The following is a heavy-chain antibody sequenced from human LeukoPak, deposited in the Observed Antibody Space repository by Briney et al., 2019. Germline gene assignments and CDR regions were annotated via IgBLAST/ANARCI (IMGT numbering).Heavy chain of an antibody. V-gene: IGHV3-7*01. CDR2: IKQDGSEK. CDR1: GFTFRSCG. D-gene: IGHD3-16*01. J-gene: IGHJ6*03. Sequence: GGSLRLSCAASGFTFRSCGMSWVRRAPGKGLEWVANIKQDGSEKYYVDSVKGRFTISRDNAKNSLYLQMNSLRAEDTAVYYCARMWGYYYYMDVWGKGTTVTVSS. CDR3: ARMWGYYYYMDV.